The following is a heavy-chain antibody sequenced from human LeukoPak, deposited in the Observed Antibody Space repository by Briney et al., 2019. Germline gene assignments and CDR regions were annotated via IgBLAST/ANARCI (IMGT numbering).Heavy chain of an antibody. Sequence: SETLSLTCTVSGGSISSSRYYWGWIRQPPGKGLEWIGGVYHSGATYYTPSLKSRVTISVDTSKNQFSLNLTSVTAADTAVYYCARDSSGTLSGGGWFDPWGQGTLVTVSS. D-gene: IGHD6-19*01. CDR2: VYHSGAT. J-gene: IGHJ5*02. CDR1: GGSISSSRYY. V-gene: IGHV4-39*07. CDR3: ARDSSGTLSGGGWFDP.